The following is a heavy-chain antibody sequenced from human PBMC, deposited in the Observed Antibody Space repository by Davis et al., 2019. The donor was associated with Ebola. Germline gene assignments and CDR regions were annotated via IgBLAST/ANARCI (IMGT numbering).Heavy chain of an antibody. J-gene: IGHJ4*02. V-gene: IGHV3-11*04. CDR3: AGANTGVLMVYTIPDY. CDR1: GFTFSDYY. D-gene: IGHD2-8*01. CDR2: IGISDNTI. Sequence: GESLKISCAASGFTFSDYYMTWIRQAPGKGLEWVSYIGISDNTIYYADSVRGRFTISRDNAKNSLYLQMNSLRDEDTAVYYCAGANTGVLMVYTIPDYWGQGTLVTVSS.